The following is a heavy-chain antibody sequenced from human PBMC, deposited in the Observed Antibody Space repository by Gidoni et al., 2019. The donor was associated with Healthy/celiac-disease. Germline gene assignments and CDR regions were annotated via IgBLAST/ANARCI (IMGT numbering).Heavy chain of an antibody. Sequence: QVQLVESGGGVVQPGRSLRLSCAASGFTFSSYGMHWVRQAPGKGLEWVAVISYDGSNKYYADSVKGRFTISRDNSKNTLYLQMNSLRAEDTAVYYCAKGGEFSLDYWGQGTLVTVSS. D-gene: IGHD3-16*01. CDR3: AKGGEFSLDY. CDR1: GFTFSSYG. J-gene: IGHJ4*02. CDR2: ISYDGSNK. V-gene: IGHV3-30*18.